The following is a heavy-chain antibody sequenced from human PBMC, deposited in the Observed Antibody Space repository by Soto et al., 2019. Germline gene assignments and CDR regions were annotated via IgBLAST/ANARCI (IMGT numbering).Heavy chain of an antibody. CDR3: AREPHFGESRPE. D-gene: IGHD3-10*01. V-gene: IGHV3-48*01. CDR1: GFSFSIYS. J-gene: IGHJ4*02. Sequence: GGSLRLSCAASGFSFSIYSMNWVRQAPGKGLEWVAFIRGITSGSSTNIYYADSVKGRFTIFRDNAKDSLYLQMNSLRVEDTAVYYCAREPHFGESRPEWGQGTLVTVSS. CDR2: GITSGSSTNI.